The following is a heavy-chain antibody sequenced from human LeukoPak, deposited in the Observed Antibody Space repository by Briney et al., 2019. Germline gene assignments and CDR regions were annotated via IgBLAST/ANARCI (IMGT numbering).Heavy chain of an antibody. CDR2: IYYSGST. CDR1: GGSISSSSYY. V-gene: IGHV4-39*01. J-gene: IGHJ4*02. Sequence: PSETLSLTCTVSGGSISSSSYYWGWIRQPPGKGLEWIGSIYYSGSTYYNPSLKSRLTITVDTSKNQFSLKLSSVTATDTAVYCCARHEFIKGVTVVVPAAIDYWGQGTLVTVSS. CDR3: ARHEFIKGVTVVVPAAIDY. D-gene: IGHD2-2*01.